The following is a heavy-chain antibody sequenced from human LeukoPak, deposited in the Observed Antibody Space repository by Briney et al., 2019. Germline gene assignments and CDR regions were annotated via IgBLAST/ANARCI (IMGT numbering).Heavy chain of an antibody. J-gene: IGHJ6*01. CDR1: GFTFSSYG. D-gene: IGHD4-17*01. V-gene: IGHV3-33*01. Sequence: PGGSLRLSCAASGFTFSSYGMHWVRQAPGKGLEWVAVIWYDGSNKYYADSVKGRFTISRDNSKNTLYLQMNSLRAEDTAVYYCARSPSAVTTEYYYYGMDVWGQGTTVTVSS. CDR3: ARSPSAVTTEYYYYGMDV. CDR2: IWYDGSNK.